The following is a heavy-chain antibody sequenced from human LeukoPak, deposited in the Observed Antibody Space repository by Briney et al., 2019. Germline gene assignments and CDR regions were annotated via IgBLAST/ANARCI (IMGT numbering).Heavy chain of an antibody. CDR1: GFTFSSYA. D-gene: IGHD6-13*01. J-gene: IGHJ4*02. CDR2: ISGSGGST. Sequence: GESLRLSCAASGFTFSSYAMSWVRQAPGKGLEWVSAISGSGGSTYYADSVKGRFTISRDNSKNTLYLQMNSLRAEDTAVYYCAKAGYSSSFRYFDYWGQGTLVTASS. V-gene: IGHV3-23*01. CDR3: AKAGYSSSFRYFDY.